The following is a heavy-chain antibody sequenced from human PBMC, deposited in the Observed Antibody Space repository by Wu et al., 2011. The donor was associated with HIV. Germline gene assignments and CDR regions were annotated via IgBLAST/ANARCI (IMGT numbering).Heavy chain of an antibody. CDR1: GKGFPTSI. CDR2: ISGYNGNT. D-gene: IGHD2-15*01. J-gene: IGHJ1*01. CDR3: ARPYCSGGSCYFEYFQH. Sequence: QVQLVQSGDEVKKPGASVKVSCKASGKGFPTSIVTWVRQAPGQGLEWMGWISGYNGNTNYVQKLQGRVTMTTDTSTSAAYMELRSLRSDDTAVYYCARPYCSGGSCYFEYFQHWGQGTLVTVSS. V-gene: IGHV1-18*01.